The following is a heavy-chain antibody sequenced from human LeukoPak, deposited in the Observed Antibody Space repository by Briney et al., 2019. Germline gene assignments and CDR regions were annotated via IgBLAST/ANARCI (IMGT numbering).Heavy chain of an antibody. CDR1: GFTFSSYA. D-gene: IGHD2-21*02. V-gene: IGHV3-30-3*01. Sequence: GGSLRLSCAASGFTFSSYAMHWVRQAPGKGLEWVAVISYDGSNKYYADSVKGRFTISRDNSKNTLYLQMNSLRAEDTAVYYCARGLVVVVTAMDYWGQGTLVTVSS. J-gene: IGHJ4*02. CDR2: ISYDGSNK. CDR3: ARGLVVVVTAMDY.